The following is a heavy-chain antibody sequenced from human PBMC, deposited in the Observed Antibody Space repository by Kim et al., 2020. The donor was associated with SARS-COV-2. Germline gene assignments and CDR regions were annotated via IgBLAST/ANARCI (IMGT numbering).Heavy chain of an antibody. J-gene: IGHJ6*02. CDR3: ASDPPWFAGNYYGMDV. CDR2: IIPIFGTA. D-gene: IGHD3-16*01. V-gene: IGHV1-69*13. CDR1: GGTFSSYA. Sequence: SVKVSCKASGGTFSSYAISWVRQAPGQGLEWMGGIIPIFGTANYAQKFQGRVTITADESTSTAYMELSSLRSEDTAVYYCASDPPWFAGNYYGMDVWGQGTTVTVSS.